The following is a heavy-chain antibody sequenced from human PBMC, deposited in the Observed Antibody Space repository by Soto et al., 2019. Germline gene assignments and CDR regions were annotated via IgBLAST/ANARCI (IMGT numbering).Heavy chain of an antibody. Sequence: QLQLQESGPGLVKPSETLSLTCTVSGGSISSSSYYWGWIRQPPGKGLEWIGSIYYSGSTYYNPSLKSRITKSVDPSKNQSPPKLSPVTPADTAVYYCARRLYYDSSGFQGGGMDVWGQGTTVTVSS. CDR2: IYYSGST. D-gene: IGHD3-22*01. V-gene: IGHV4-39*01. CDR3: ARRLYYDSSGFQGGGMDV. CDR1: GGSISSSSYY. J-gene: IGHJ6*02.